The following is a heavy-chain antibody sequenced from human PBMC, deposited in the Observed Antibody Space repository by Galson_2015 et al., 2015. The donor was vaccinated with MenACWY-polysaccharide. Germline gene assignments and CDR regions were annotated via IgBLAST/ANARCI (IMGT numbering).Heavy chain of an antibody. J-gene: IGHJ5*02. D-gene: IGHD1-26*01. V-gene: IGHV4-59*01. CDR1: GGSMSPYH. CDR3: ARIGGMNRGNYYNYGWFDP. Sequence: SETLSLTCTVSGGSMSPYHWTWIRQSPGKGLEWIGWIHYRGGTKYSPSLTSRVTISVDTSENQFSLKLSSVTTADTAVYYCARIGGMNRGNYYNYGWFDPWGQGTLVTVSS. CDR2: IHYRGGT.